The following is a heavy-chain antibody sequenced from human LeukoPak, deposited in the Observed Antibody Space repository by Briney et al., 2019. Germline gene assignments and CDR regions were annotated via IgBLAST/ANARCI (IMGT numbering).Heavy chain of an antibody. CDR1: GFTFSSYS. CDR3: ARDVTVVNLALPQWYYFDY. Sequence: GGSLRLSCAASGFTFSSYSMNWVRQAPGKGLGWVSSISSSSSYIYYADSVKGRFTISRDNAKNSLYLQMNSLRAEDTAVYYCARDVTVVNLALPQWYYFDYWGQGTLVTVSS. J-gene: IGHJ4*02. D-gene: IGHD2-15*01. CDR2: ISSSSSYI. V-gene: IGHV3-21*01.